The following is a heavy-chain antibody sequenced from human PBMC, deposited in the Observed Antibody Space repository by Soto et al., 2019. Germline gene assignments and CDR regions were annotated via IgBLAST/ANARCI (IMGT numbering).Heavy chain of an antibody. CDR1: HGSISSYY. CDR3: ARSVGSAAWLDS. D-gene: IGHD1-26*01. V-gene: IGHV4-59*01. Sequence: SETLSLTCSVSHGSISSYYWTWIRQPPGKGLEWIGYVFYTWTTNYNPSLKSRVTISVDTSKNQFSLNLNSVTSADTAMYYCARSVGSAAWLDSWGRGTLVTVSS. CDR2: VFYTWTT. J-gene: IGHJ4*02.